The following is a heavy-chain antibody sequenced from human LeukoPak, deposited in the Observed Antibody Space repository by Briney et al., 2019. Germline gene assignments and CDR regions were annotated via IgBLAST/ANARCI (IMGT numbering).Heavy chain of an antibody. CDR3: ARDNYYGSGGYYYGMGV. V-gene: IGHV4-4*02. Sequence: SETLSLTCAVSGGSISSSNWWGWVRQPPGEGVEWIGEIYHSGSTNYNPSLKSRVTISVDKSKNQFSLKLSSVTAADTAVYYCARDNYYGSGGYYYGMGVWGQGTLVTVSS. CDR2: IYHSGST. CDR1: GGSISSSNW. D-gene: IGHD3-10*01. J-gene: IGHJ6*02.